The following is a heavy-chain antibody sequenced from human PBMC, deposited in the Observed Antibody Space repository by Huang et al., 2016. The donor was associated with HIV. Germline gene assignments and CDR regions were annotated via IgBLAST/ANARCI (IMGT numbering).Heavy chain of an antibody. CDR2: ISYDETNK. CDR3: ARDHYFDSGTYSNWYFDL. CDR1: GFTFRTYA. D-gene: IGHD3-10*01. V-gene: IGHV3-30*09. J-gene: IGHJ2*01. Sequence: QVQLVEFGGGVVRPGNSLRLSCVASGFTFRTYALHWIRQSPGKGLEWVAVISYDETNKYYADSVRGRFAISRDNSKNTLYLQINSLKTEDTAMYYCARDHYFDSGTYSNWYFDLWGRGTLVSVSS.